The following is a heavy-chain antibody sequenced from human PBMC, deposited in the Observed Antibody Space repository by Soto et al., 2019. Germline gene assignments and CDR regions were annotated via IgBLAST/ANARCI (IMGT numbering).Heavy chain of an antibody. D-gene: IGHD6-19*01. CDR1: GGSISNYY. CDR3: ARHQFGSGWYLADLDC. J-gene: IGHJ6*04. Sequence: SETLSLTCSVSGGSISNYYWSWIRQPPGKGLEWLGYIYYSGSANYNPSLKRRVTISVDTSKNQFSLKLNSVTAADTAVYYCARHQFGSGWYLADLDCWGKATTVTVAS. CDR2: IYYSGSA. V-gene: IGHV4-59*08.